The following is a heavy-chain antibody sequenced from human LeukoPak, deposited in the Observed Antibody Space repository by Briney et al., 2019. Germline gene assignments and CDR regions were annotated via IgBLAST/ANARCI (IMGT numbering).Heavy chain of an antibody. CDR1: GYTLTELS. CDR2: FDPEDGET. V-gene: IGHV1-24*01. Sequence: ASVKVSCKVSGYTLTELSMHWVRQAPGKGLEWMGGFDPEDGETIYAQKFQGRVTMTEDTSTDTAYMELSSLRSEGTAVYYCATVGWNYGYYYMDVWGKGTTVTVSS. D-gene: IGHD1-7*01. J-gene: IGHJ6*03. CDR3: ATVGWNYGYYYMDV.